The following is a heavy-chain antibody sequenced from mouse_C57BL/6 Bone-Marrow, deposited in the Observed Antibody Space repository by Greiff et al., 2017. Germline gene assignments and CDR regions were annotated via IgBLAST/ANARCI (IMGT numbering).Heavy chain of an antibody. D-gene: IGHD1-1*01. CDR2: IWSGGST. Sequence: QVQLKESGPGLVQPSQSLSITCTVSGFSLTSYGVHWVRQSPGKGLEWLGMIWSGGSTDYNAALISRLSISKDNSKSQVFFIMNSLQADDTAIYYCATHITTVPFDYWGQGTTLTVAS. CDR1: GFSLTSYG. V-gene: IGHV2-2*01. CDR3: ATHITTVPFDY. J-gene: IGHJ2*01.